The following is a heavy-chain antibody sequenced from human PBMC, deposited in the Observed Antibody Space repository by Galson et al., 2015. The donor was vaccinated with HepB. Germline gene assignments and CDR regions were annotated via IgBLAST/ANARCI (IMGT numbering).Heavy chain of an antibody. CDR2: FFYTGST. CDR1: GGSISSGNYY. D-gene: IGHD3/OR15-3a*01. V-gene: IGHV4-39*01. J-gene: IGHJ6*02. Sequence: SETLSLTCTVSGGSISSGNYYWGWICQPPGRGLEWIGNFFYTGSTYYNPSLKSRVTISADTSKNQISLKLKSVSAADTAKYYCIRLPLGLDLDHYYYSMDVWGQGTSVTVSS. CDR3: IRLPLGLDLDHYYYSMDV.